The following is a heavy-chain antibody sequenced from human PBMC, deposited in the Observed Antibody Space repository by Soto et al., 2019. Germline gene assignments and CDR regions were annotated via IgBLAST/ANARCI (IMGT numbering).Heavy chain of an antibody. Sequence: QVQLVQSGTEAKRPGASVRVSCKASGYTFTMYSISWVRQAPGQGLEWIGWISTYTGDTHYAQRFQGRVTVTTDTSTTAVYMDLRSLRDDDTAVYYCARGIAASGAGHYGMDLWGQGTAVTVSS. CDR2: ISTYTGDT. D-gene: IGHD6-13*01. CDR3: ARGIAASGAGHYGMDL. V-gene: IGHV1-18*01. J-gene: IGHJ6*02. CDR1: GYTFTMYS.